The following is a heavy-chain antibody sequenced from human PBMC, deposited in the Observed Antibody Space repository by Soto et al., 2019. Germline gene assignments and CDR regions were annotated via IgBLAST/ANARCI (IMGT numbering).Heavy chain of an antibody. D-gene: IGHD2-15*01. Sequence: QVQLVESGGGVVQPGRSLRLSCAGSGFTFSGFGMHWVRQAPGKGLEWVSVISYDGNNEYYADSVKGRFTISRDNSKNPMYLQMNSRRAEDTAVYYCAKEGILRYCGGGGCYAIRAYWGKGTLFTVSS. CDR3: AKEGILRYCGGGGCYAIRAY. CDR2: ISYDGNNE. V-gene: IGHV3-30*18. J-gene: IGHJ4*02. CDR1: GFTFSGFG.